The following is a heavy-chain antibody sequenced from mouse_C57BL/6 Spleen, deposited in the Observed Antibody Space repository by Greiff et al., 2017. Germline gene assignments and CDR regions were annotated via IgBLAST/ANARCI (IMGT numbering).Heavy chain of an antibody. CDR1: GFTFSSYA. Sequence: EVKLMESGGGLVKPGGSLKLSCAASGFTFSSYAMSWVRQTPEKRLEWVATISAGGSYTYYPDNVKGRFTISRDNAKNNLYLQMSHLKSEDTAMYYCARDGLRLWFAYWGQGTLVTVSA. J-gene: IGHJ3*01. CDR3: ARDGLRLWFAY. CDR2: ISAGGSYT. V-gene: IGHV5-4*01. D-gene: IGHD2-4*01.